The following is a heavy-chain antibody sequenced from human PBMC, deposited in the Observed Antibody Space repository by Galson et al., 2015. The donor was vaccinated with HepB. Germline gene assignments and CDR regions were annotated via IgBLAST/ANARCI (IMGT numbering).Heavy chain of an antibody. CDR2: MNPNSGNT. Sequence: SVKVSCKASGYTFTSYDINWVRQATGQGLEWMGWMNPNSGNTGYAQKFQGRVTMTRNTSISTAYMELSSLRSEDTAVYYCARGPPQTYSSSWYFNYWGQGILVTVSS. J-gene: IGHJ4*02. CDR3: ARGPPQTYSSSWYFNY. D-gene: IGHD6-13*01. V-gene: IGHV1-8*01. CDR1: GYTFTSYD.